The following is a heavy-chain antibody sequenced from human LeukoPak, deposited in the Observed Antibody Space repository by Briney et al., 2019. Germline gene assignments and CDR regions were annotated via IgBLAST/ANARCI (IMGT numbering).Heavy chain of an antibody. J-gene: IGHJ4*02. CDR1: GYSISSGYY. Sequence: SETLSLTCTVSGYSISSGYYWGWIRQPPGKGLEWIGSIYHSGSTYYNPSLKSRVTISVDTSKNQFSLKLSSVTAADTAVYYCAKDYCSSTSCPIDYWGQGTLVTVSS. CDR3: AKDYCSSTSCPIDY. CDR2: IYHSGST. V-gene: IGHV4-38-2*02. D-gene: IGHD2-2*01.